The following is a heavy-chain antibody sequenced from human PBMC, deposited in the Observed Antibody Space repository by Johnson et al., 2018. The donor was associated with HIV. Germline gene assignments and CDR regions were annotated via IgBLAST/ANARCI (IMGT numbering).Heavy chain of an antibody. CDR3: ASYSSSDAFDI. V-gene: IGHV3-30*04. CDR1: GFTFSSYA. D-gene: IGHD6-6*01. Sequence: MQLVESGGGVVQPGRSLRLSCAASGFTFSSYAMHWVRQAPGKGLEWVAVISYDGSNKYYADSVKGRFTISRDNSNNTLYLQMNSLRAEDTAVYYCASYSSSDAFDIWGQGTMVTVSS. J-gene: IGHJ3*02. CDR2: ISYDGSNK.